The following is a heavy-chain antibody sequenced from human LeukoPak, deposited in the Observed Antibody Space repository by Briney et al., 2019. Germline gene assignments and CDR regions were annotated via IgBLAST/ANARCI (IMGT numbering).Heavy chain of an antibody. CDR3: AKDFTFGGVIVTYYFDY. V-gene: IGHV3-23*01. CDR1: GFTFSSYA. Sequence: QAGGSLRLSCAASGFTFSSYAMSWVRQAPGKGLGWVSAISGSGGSTYYADSVKGRFTISRDNSKNTLYLQMNSLRAEDTAVYYCAKDFTFGGVIVTYYFDYWGQGTLVTVSS. CDR2: ISGSGGST. J-gene: IGHJ4*02. D-gene: IGHD3-16*02.